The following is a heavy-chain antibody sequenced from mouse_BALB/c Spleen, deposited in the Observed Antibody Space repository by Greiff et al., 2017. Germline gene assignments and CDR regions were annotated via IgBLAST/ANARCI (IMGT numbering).Heavy chain of an antibody. Sequence: VQLQQSGPGLVKPSQSLSLTCTVTGYSITSDYAWNWIRQFPGNKLEWMGYISYSGSTSYNPSLKSRISITRDTSKNQFFLQLNSVTTEDTATYYCARSVSTMITTGTWFAYWGQGTLVTVSA. CDR1: GYSITSDYA. CDR3: ARSVSTMITTGTWFAY. CDR2: ISYSGST. V-gene: IGHV3-2*02. J-gene: IGHJ3*01. D-gene: IGHD2-4*01.